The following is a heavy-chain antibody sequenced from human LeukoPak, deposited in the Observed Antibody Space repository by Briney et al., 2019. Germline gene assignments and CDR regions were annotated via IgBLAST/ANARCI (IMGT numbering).Heavy chain of an antibody. D-gene: IGHD3-3*01. Sequence: ASVKVSCKASGYTFTSYGISWVRQAPGQGLEWMGWISAYNGNTNYAQKLQGRVTMTTDTSTSTAYTELRSLRSDDTAVYYCARDDFWSGYTIQRFDYWGQGTLVTASS. CDR3: ARDDFWSGYTIQRFDY. J-gene: IGHJ4*02. CDR2: ISAYNGNT. CDR1: GYTFTSYG. V-gene: IGHV1-18*01.